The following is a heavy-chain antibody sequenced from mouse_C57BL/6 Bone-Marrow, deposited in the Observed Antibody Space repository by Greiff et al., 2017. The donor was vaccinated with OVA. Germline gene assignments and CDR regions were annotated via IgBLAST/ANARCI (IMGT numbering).Heavy chain of an antibody. Sequence: QVQLKESGAELVKPGASVKISCKASGYAFSSYWMNWVKQRPGKGLEWIGQIYPGDGDTNYNGKFKGKATLTADKSSSTAYMQLSSLTSEDSAVYFCARSLGLFYAMDYWGQGTSVTVSS. J-gene: IGHJ4*01. CDR2: IYPGDGDT. V-gene: IGHV1-80*01. CDR3: ARSLGLFYAMDY. CDR1: GYAFSSYW.